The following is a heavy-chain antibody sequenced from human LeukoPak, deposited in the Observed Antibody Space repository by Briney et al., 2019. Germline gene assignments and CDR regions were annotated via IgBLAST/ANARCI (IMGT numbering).Heavy chain of an antibody. D-gene: IGHD3-3*01. Sequence: ASVKVSCKASGYTFTSYGIIWVRQAPGQGLEWMGWISAYNGNTNYAQKLQGRVTMTTDASTSTAYMELRSLRSDDTAVYYCARDHGNYDFWSGYYTIPLDYWGQGTLVTVSS. CDR2: ISAYNGNT. J-gene: IGHJ4*02. CDR1: GYTFTSYG. V-gene: IGHV1-18*01. CDR3: ARDHGNYDFWSGYYTIPLDY.